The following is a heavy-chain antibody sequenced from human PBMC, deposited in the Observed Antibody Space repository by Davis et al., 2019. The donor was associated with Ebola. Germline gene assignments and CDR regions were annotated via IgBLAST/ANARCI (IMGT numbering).Heavy chain of an antibody. J-gene: IGHJ2*01. Sequence: AASVKVSCKASGYTFTGYYMHWVRQAPGQGLEWMGRINPNSGGTNYAQKFQGRVTITADKSTSTAYMELSSLRSEDTAVYYCARLYGPGHYLNWYFNLWGRGTLVTVSS. CDR3: ARLYGPGHYLNWYFNL. CDR2: INPNSGGT. V-gene: IGHV1-2*06. CDR1: GYTFTGYY. D-gene: IGHD3-10*01.